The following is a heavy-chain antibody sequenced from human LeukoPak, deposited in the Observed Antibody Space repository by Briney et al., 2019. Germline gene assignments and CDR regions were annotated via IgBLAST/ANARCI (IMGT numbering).Heavy chain of an antibody. J-gene: IGHJ4*02. V-gene: IGHV1-8*01. D-gene: IGHD1-26*01. Sequence: ASVTVSCKASGYTFTSYDINWVRQATGQGLEWMGWMNPNSGNTGYAQKFQGRVTMTRNTSISTAYMELSSLRSEDTAVYYCARGPRTLDGWEPYYFDYWGQGTLVTVSS. CDR2: MNPNSGNT. CDR3: ARGPRTLDGWEPYYFDY. CDR1: GYTFTSYD.